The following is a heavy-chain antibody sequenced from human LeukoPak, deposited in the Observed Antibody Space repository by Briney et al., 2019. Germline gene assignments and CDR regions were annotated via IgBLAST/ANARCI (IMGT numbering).Heavy chain of an antibody. J-gene: IGHJ4*02. CDR2: ISSSSSTI. V-gene: IGHV3-48*01. CDR3: AREAGGGYFDY. CDR1: GFTFSSYS. Sequence: GGSLRLSCAASGFTFSSYSMNWVRQAPGKGLEWVSYISSSSSTIYYADSVKGRFTISRDNAKNSLYLQMNSLRAEDTAVYYCAREAGGGYFDYWGQGTLVTVSS. D-gene: IGHD3-10*01.